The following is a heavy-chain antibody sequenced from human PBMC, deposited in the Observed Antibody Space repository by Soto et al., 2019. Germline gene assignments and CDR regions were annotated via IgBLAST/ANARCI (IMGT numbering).Heavy chain of an antibody. D-gene: IGHD5-18*01. CDR3: TTDIVLVDTASNGGEYYYYYYGMDV. V-gene: IGHV3-15*01. Sequence: PGGSLRLSCAASGFTFSNAWMSWVRQSPGKGLEWVGPIKNKTDGGTTDYAATVKGRCTISRDDSKNTLYLQMNSLKTEDTAVYYCTTDIVLVDTASNGGEYYYYYYGMDVWGQGTTVTVSS. CDR2: IKNKTDGGTT. CDR1: GFTFSNAW. J-gene: IGHJ6*02.